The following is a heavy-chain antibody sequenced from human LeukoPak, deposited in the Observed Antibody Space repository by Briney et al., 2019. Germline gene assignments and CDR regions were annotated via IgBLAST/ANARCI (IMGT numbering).Heavy chain of an antibody. J-gene: IGHJ4*02. V-gene: IGHV3-11*01. D-gene: IGHD6-19*01. CDR1: GFTFSDYY. CDR2: ISSSGSAI. CDR3: ARDRPVAGTDY. Sequence: GGSLTLSCAASGFTFSDYYMSWIRQAPGKGLEWVSYISSSGSAIYYADSVKGRFTISRDNAKNSLYLQMNSLRAEDTAVYYCARDRPVAGTDYWGQGTLVTVSS.